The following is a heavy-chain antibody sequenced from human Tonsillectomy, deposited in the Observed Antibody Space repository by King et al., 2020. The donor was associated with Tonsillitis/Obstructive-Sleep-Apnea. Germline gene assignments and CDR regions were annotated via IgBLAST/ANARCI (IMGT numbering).Heavy chain of an antibody. V-gene: IGHV4-31*01. CDR2: IYYSGST. Sequence: VQLQESGPGLVKPSQTLSLTCTVSGGSISSGGYYWSGIRQHPGKGLEWIGYIYYSGSTYYNPALKSLVTISVNTTKNQFSLKLSSVTPADTAVYYGAGVPRITIFGVAHAFDIWGQGTMVTVSS. CDR3: AGVPRITIFGVAHAFDI. D-gene: IGHD3-3*01. CDR1: GGSISSGGYY. J-gene: IGHJ3*02.